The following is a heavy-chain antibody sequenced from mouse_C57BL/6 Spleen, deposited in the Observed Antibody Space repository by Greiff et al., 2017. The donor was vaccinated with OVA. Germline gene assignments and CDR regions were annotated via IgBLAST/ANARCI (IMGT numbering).Heavy chain of an antibody. CDR2: ISSGGDYI. CDR3: TRDLGLRAMDY. CDR1: GFTFSSYA. V-gene: IGHV5-9-1*02. D-gene: IGHD2-4*01. J-gene: IGHJ4*01. Sequence: DVMLVESGEGLVKPGGSLKLSCAASGFTFSSYAMSWVRQTPEKRLEWVAYISSGGDYIYYADTVKGRFTISRDNARNTLYLQMSSLKSEDTAMYYCTRDLGLRAMDYWGQGTSVTVSS.